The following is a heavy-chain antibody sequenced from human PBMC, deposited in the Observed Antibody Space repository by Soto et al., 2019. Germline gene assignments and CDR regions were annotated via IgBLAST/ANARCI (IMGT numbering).Heavy chain of an antibody. V-gene: IGHV1-18*01. CDR3: ARDYYYDSSGYYPGWFYP. J-gene: IGHJ5*02. D-gene: IGHD3-22*01. CDR2: ISAYNGNT. Sequence: GASVKVSCKASGYTFTSYGISWVRQAPGQGLEWMGWISAYNGNTNYAQKLQGRVTMTTDTSTSTAYMELRSLRSDDTAVYYCARDYYYDSSGYYPGWFYPWGQGTLVTVSS. CDR1: GYTFTSYG.